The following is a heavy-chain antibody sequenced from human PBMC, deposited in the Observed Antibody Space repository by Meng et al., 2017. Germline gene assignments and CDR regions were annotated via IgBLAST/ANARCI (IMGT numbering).Heavy chain of an antibody. Sequence: GESLKISCAASGFTFSSYEMNWVRQAPGKGLEWVSYISSSGSTIYYADSVKGRFTISRDNAKNSLYLQMNSLRAEDTAVYYCAREVHDYGDYVFPLSSYFDLWGRGTLVTASS. J-gene: IGHJ2*01. CDR3: AREVHDYGDYVFPLSSYFDL. CDR1: GFTFSSYE. CDR2: ISSSGSTI. D-gene: IGHD4-17*01. V-gene: IGHV3-48*03.